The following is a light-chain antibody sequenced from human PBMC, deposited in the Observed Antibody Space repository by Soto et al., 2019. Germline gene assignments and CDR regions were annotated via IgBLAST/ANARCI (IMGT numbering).Light chain of an antibody. CDR3: QQHNSSPWT. CDR1: QSISDW. Sequence: DIQMTQSHSTLSASVGDRVPITCRASQSISDWLAWFQQKPGQAPKVLIYDASTLESGVPSRFSGSGSGTEFTLTISSLQPEDSATYYCQQHNSSPWTFGQGTRVEIK. V-gene: IGKV1-5*01. CDR2: DAS. J-gene: IGKJ1*01.